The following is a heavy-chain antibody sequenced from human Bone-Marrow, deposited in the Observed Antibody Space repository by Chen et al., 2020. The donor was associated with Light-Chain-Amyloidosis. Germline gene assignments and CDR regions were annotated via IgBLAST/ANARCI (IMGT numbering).Heavy chain of an antibody. Sequence: QVQLVESGGGVVQPGRSLRLSCAASGFNFSSYAMHWVRQAPGKGLEWVAVISYDGSNKYYADSVKGRFTISRDNSKNTLYLQMNSLRAEDTAVYYCASRDSSSSSGYYYYGMDVWGQGTTVTVSS. V-gene: IGHV3-30-3*01. D-gene: IGHD6-6*01. J-gene: IGHJ6*02. CDR3: ASRDSSSSSGYYYYGMDV. CDR1: GFNFSSYA. CDR2: ISYDGSNK.